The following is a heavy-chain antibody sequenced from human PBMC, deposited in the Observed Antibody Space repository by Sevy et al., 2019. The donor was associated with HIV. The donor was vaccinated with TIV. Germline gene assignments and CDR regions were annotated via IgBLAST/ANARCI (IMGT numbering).Heavy chain of an antibody. Sequence: GGSLRLSCAASGFTFSSYSMNWVRQAPGKGLEWVSYISSSSTIYYADSVKGRFTISRDNAKNSLYLQMNSLRAEDTAVYYCARDRPLGYCSSTSCYANGGDAFDIWGQGTMVTVSS. CDR3: ARDRPLGYCSSTSCYANGGDAFDI. CDR2: ISSSSTI. D-gene: IGHD2-2*01. V-gene: IGHV3-48*01. J-gene: IGHJ3*02. CDR1: GFTFSSYS.